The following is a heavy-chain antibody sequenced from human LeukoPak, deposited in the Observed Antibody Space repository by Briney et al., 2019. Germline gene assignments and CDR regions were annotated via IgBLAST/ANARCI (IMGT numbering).Heavy chain of an antibody. CDR1: GYTFTAFG. D-gene: IGHD3-22*01. V-gene: IGHV1-46*01. CDR3: ALPRPTMIVGGGAFDI. J-gene: IGHJ3*02. CDR2: INPSGGST. Sequence: ASVKVTCKASGYTFTAFGISWVRQAPGQGLEWMGIINPSGGSTSYAQKFQGRVTMTRDTSTSTVYMELSSLRSEDTAVYYCALPRPTMIVGGGAFDIWGQGTMVTVSS.